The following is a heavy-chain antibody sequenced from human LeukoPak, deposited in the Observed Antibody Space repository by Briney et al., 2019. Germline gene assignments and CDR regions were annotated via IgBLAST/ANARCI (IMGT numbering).Heavy chain of an antibody. D-gene: IGHD3-16*01. V-gene: IGHV3-72*01. Sequence: GGSLRLSCAASGFSFSDHYMDWVRQAPGKGLEWVGRSRNKANSYTTEYAASVKGRFTISRDDSKNSLYLQMNSLKTEDTGVYYCTTDLIPSDYDYVWGSYSYGMDVWGQGTTVTVSS. J-gene: IGHJ6*02. CDR2: SRNKANSYTT. CDR1: GFSFSDHY. CDR3: TTDLIPSDYDYVWGSYSYGMDV.